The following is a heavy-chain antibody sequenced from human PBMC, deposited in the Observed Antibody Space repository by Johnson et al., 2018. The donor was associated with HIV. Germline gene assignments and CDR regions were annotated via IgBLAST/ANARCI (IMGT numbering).Heavy chain of an antibody. CDR1: GFTFSDYY. CDR2: IKQDGSEK. CDR3: ARDYRERIVGAPLHDAFDI. V-gene: IGHV3-7*01. J-gene: IGHJ3*02. D-gene: IGHD1-26*01. Sequence: VQLVESGGGVERPGGSLRLSCAGSGFTFSDYYMSWIRQAPGKGLEWVANIKQDGSEKYYVDSVKGRFTISRDNAKNSLYLQMNRLRAGDTAVYYCARDYRERIVGAPLHDAFDIWGQGTMVTVSS.